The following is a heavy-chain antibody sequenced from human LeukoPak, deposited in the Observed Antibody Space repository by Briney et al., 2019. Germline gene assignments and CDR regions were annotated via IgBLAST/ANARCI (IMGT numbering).Heavy chain of an antibody. J-gene: IGHJ4*02. CDR2: ISYSGST. V-gene: IGHV4-39*01. CDR3: ARRITGTTSDSFDY. Sequence: SETLSLTCTVSGGSISSSPYYWGWIRQPPGKGLEWIGSISYSGSTYYNPSLKSRVTISVDTSKNQFSLNLSSVTAADTAVYYCARRITGTTSDSFDYWGQGTLVTVSS. D-gene: IGHD1-20*01. CDR1: GGSISSSPYY.